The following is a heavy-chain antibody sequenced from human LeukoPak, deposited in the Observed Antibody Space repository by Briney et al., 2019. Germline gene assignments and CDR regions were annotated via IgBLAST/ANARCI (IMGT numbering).Heavy chain of an antibody. D-gene: IGHD3-22*01. CDR3: ARLTYYYDSSGYDY. J-gene: IGHJ4*02. V-gene: IGHV4-34*01. CDR2: INHSGST. Sequence: SETLSLTCAVYGGSFSGYYWSWIRQPPGKGLEWIGEINHSGSTNYNPSLKSRVTISVDKSKNQFSLKLSSVTAADTAVYYCARLTYYYDSSGYDYWGQGTLVTVSS. CDR1: GGSFSGYY.